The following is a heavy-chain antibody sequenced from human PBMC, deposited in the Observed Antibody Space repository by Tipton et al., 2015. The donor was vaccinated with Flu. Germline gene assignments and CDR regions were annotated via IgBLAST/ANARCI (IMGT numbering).Heavy chain of an antibody. J-gene: IGHJ6*02. D-gene: IGHD6-13*01. V-gene: IGHV3-11*01. Sequence: LSLTCAASGFTFSDYYMSWIRQAPGKGLEWVSYISSSGSTIYYADSVKGRFTISRDNAKNSLYLQMNSLRAEDTAVYYCASPWNSIAAAGHPGTVEYYYGMDVWGQGTTVPVSS. CDR3: ASPWNSIAAAGHPGTVEYYYGMDV. CDR2: ISSSGSTI. CDR1: GFTFSDYY.